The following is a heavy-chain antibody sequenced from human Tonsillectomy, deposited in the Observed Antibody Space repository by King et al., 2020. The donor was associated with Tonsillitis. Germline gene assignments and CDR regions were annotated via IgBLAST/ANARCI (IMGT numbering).Heavy chain of an antibody. D-gene: IGHD2-2*01. Sequence: VQLVESGGGLVQPGGSLRLSCAASGFTFSSYAMSWVRQAPGKGLVWVSGINGNGDNTYYADSVKGRFTISRDNSKNTLFLQMNSLRAEDTAVYYCAKRASLPDAGAFDIWGQGTLVTVSS. CDR1: GFTFSSYA. CDR3: AKRASLPDAGAFDI. V-gene: IGHV3-23*04. J-gene: IGHJ3*02. CDR2: INGNGDNT.